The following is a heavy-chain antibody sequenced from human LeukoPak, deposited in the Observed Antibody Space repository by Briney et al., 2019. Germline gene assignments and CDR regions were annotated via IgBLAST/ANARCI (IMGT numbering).Heavy chain of an antibody. J-gene: IGHJ4*02. Sequence: PSETLSLTCTVSGVSISSYSWSWIRQPAGKGLEWIGRIFASGSTKYNPSLKSRVTMSVETSKNQFSLKLSSVTAADTAVYYCARNHDFWTIDFWGQGTLVTVSS. CDR1: GVSISSYS. V-gene: IGHV4-4*07. D-gene: IGHD3-3*01. CDR2: IFASGST. CDR3: ARNHDFWTIDF.